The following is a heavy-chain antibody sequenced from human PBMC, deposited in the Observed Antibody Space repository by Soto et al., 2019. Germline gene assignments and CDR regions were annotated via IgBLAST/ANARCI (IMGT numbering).Heavy chain of an antibody. J-gene: IGHJ4*02. CDR3: ARLSGSYNDRYFDY. D-gene: IGHD1-26*01. CDR1: GGSISSGGYS. Sequence: PSETLSLTCAVSGGSISSGGYSWSWIRQPPGKGLEWIGYIYHSGSTNYNPSLKSRVTISVDTSKNQFSLKLTSVTAADTAVYYCARLSGSYNDRYFDYWGQGTLVTVSS. V-gene: IGHV4-30-2*01. CDR2: IYHSGST.